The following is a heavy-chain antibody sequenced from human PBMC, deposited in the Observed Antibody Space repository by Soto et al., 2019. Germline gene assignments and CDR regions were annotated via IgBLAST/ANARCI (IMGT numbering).Heavy chain of an antibody. CDR1: GFPFNYYA. CDR3: ARDMMFGISDTGTIHF. Sequence: GGSLRLSCAASGFPFNYYAMHWVRQSPGKGLDWGAIISYEGNNKYYSYSVKGRFTISSDDSENTMYLQINRLRTEDTSVYYCARDMMFGISDTGTIHFWGQGALVTVSS. D-gene: IGHD1-1*01. V-gene: IGHV3-30-3*01. J-gene: IGHJ4*02. CDR2: ISYEGNNK.